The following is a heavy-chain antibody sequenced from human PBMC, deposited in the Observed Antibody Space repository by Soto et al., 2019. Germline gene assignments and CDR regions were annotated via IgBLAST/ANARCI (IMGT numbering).Heavy chain of an antibody. CDR2: MSGSSSTT. Sequence: LSLSCATSGLTFSNYAMSWVRQAPGGGLEWVSSMSGSSSTTYYADSVRGRFTISRDRSKNTLYLQMSSLRAEDTALYYCAKNQERELPRVIDFWGQGTLVTVSS. D-gene: IGHD1-7*01. CDR3: AKNQERELPRVIDF. V-gene: IGHV3-23*01. J-gene: IGHJ4*02. CDR1: GLTFSNYA.